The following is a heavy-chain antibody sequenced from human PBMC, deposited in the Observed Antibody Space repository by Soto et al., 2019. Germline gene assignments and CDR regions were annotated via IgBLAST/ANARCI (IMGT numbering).Heavy chain of an antibody. CDR1: GGSISSYY. J-gene: IGHJ6*03. D-gene: IGHD5-12*01. CDR3: ARVEEFGYDSNYYYYMDV. Sequence: SETLSLTCTVSGGSISSYYWTWIRQPPGKGLEWIGYIYYSGSTNYNPSLKSRVTISVDTSKNQFSLKLSSVTAADTAVYYCARVEEFGYDSNYYYYMDVWGKGTTVTVSS. V-gene: IGHV4-59*01. CDR2: IYYSGST.